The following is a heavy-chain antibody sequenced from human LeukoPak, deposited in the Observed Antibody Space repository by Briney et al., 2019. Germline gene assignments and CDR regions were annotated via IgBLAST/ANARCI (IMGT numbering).Heavy chain of an antibody. D-gene: IGHD2-15*01. V-gene: IGHV3-7*01. CDR2: INRDGSEK. CDR3: VRDDGNCTGSSCYDAFDI. J-gene: IGHJ3*02. Sequence: QPGGSLRVSCVASGFTFNRYWMIWVRQAPGKGLEWVANINRDGSEKNYVDSVKGRFTISRDNAKNSLYLQMNSLRDEDTAIYYSVRDDGNCTGSSCYDAFDIWGQGTLVTVSS. CDR1: GFTFNRYW.